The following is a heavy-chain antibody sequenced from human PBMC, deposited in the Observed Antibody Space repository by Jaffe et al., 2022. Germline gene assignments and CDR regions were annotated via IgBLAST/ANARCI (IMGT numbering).Heavy chain of an antibody. CDR2: IKQDGSEK. CDR3: ARVNYDFWSGYFYYYYYMDV. CDR1: GFTFSSYW. J-gene: IGHJ6*03. Sequence: EVQLVESGGGLVQPGGSLRLSCAASGFTFSSYWMSWVRQAPGKGLEWVANIKQDGSEKYYVDSVKGRFTISRDNAKNSLYLQMNSLRAEDTAVYYCARVNYDFWSGYFYYYYYMDVWGKGTTVTVSS. V-gene: IGHV3-7*01. D-gene: IGHD3-3*01.